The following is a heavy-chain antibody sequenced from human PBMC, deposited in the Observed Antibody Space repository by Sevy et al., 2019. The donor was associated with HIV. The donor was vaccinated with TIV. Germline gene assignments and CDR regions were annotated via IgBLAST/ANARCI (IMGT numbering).Heavy chain of an antibody. CDR3: TIDSKKRELSAPLDY. CDR1: GFTFSNAW. Sequence: GGSLRLSCAASGFTFSNAWMSWVRQAPGKGLEWVGRLKSKTDGGATDYAAPVKGRFTISRDDSKNTLYLQMNSLKTEDTAIYYCTIDSKKRELSAPLDYWGQGTLVTVSS. D-gene: IGHD1-26*01. J-gene: IGHJ4*02. V-gene: IGHV3-15*01. CDR2: LKSKTDGGAT.